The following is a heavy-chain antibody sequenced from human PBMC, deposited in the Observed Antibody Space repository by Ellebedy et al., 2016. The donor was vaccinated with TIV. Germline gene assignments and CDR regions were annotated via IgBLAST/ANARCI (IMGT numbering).Heavy chain of an antibody. CDR2: IWYDGSNK. D-gene: IGHD3-16*02. CDR3: ARARERLGELSL. Sequence: GESLKISXAASGFTFSSYGMHWVRQAPGKGLEWVAVIWYDGSNKYYADSVKGRFTISRDNSKNTLYLQMNSLRAEDTAVYYCARARERLGELSLWGQGTLVTVSS. J-gene: IGHJ4*02. CDR1: GFTFSSYG. V-gene: IGHV3-33*01.